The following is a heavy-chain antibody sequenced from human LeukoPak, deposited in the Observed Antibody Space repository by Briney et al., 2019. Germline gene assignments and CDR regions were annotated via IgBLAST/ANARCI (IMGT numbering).Heavy chain of an antibody. CDR3: ARDDSLLRYLDW. D-gene: IGHD3-9*01. V-gene: IGHV3-21*01. CDR1: GFTFSSYS. J-gene: IGHJ4*02. Sequence: GGSLRLSCAASGFTFSSYSMNWVRQAPGKGLEWVSSISSSSSYIYYADSVKGRFTISRDNAKNSLYLQMNSLRAEDTAVYYCARDDSLLRYLDWWDQGTLVTVS. CDR2: ISSSSSYI.